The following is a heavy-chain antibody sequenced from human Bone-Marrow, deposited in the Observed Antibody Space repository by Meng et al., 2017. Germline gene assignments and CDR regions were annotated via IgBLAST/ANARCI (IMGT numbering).Heavy chain of an antibody. CDR1: GFTFSSYE. J-gene: IGHJ6*02. V-gene: IGHV3-48*03. CDR2: ISSSGSTI. D-gene: IGHD3-22*01. CDR3: ARDDYDDSSGVYGMDV. Sequence: GESLKISCAGSGFTFSSYEMNWVRQAPGKGLEWVSYISSSGSTIYYADSVKGRFTISRDNAKNSLYLQMNSLRAEDTAVYYCARDDYDDSSGVYGMDVWGQGTTVTVSS.